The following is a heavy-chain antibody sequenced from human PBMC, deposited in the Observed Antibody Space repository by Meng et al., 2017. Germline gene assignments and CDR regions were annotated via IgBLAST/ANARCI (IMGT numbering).Heavy chain of an antibody. CDR2: INHSGST. CDR3: ARVGKVVTAPLTY. J-gene: IGHJ4*02. CDR1: GGSFSGYY. V-gene: IGHV4-34*01. D-gene: IGHD2-21*02. Sequence: QVRLEEWGRRLFKPSATFSLPRAVYGGSFSGYYWRWIRQPPGKGLEWIGEINHSGSTNYIPSLKSRVTLSVDTSKNQFSLKLSSVTAADTAVYYCARVGKVVTAPLTYWGQGTLVTVSS.